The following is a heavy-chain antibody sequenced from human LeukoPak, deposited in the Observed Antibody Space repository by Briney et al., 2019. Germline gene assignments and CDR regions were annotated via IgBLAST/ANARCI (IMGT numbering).Heavy chain of an antibody. Sequence: PGGSLRLSCAASGFTLSRYGMSWVRQAPGKGLEWVANIKHDGSEKYYVDSVKGRFTISRDNAKNSLYLQMNSLRGEDTAVYYCARDRDYYNYFEYWGQGTLVTVSS. CDR3: ARDRDYYNYFEY. CDR2: IKHDGSEK. J-gene: IGHJ4*02. V-gene: IGHV3-7*04. D-gene: IGHD3-10*01. CDR1: GFTLSRYG.